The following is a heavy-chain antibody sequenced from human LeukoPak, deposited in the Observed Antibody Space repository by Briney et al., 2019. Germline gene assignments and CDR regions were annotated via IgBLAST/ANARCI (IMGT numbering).Heavy chain of an antibody. CDR3: ARASSYYDSSGYYSGPDY. CDR1: GFTFSSYA. CDR2: ISYDGSNK. V-gene: IGHV3-30-3*01. Sequence: GGSLRLSCAASGFTFSSYAMHWVRQAPGKGLEWVAVISYDGSNKYYADSVKGRFTISRDNSKNTLYLQMNSLRAEDTAVYYCARASSYYDSSGYYSGPDYWGQGTLVTVSS. J-gene: IGHJ4*02. D-gene: IGHD3-22*01.